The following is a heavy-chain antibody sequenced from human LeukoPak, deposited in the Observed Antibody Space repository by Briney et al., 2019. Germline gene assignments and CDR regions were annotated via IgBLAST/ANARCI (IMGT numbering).Heavy chain of an antibody. D-gene: IGHD6-19*01. Sequence: ASVKVSCKASGYTFTGYYMHWVRQAPGQGLEWMGWINPNSGGTNYAQKFQGRVTRTRDTSISTAYMELSRLRSDDTAVYYCAKDPLNYSSGWFNWGQGTLVTVSS. CDR2: INPNSGGT. V-gene: IGHV1-2*02. CDR3: AKDPLNYSSGWFN. J-gene: IGHJ4*02. CDR1: GYTFTGYY.